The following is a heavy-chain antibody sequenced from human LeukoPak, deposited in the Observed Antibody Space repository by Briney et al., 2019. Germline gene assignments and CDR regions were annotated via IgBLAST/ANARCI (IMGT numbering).Heavy chain of an antibody. D-gene: IGHD3-22*01. CDR3: ASQKANFYDSSGDV. CDR2: ISGSGGNT. Sequence: QTGGSLRLSCAASGFTVSSNYMSWVRQAPGKGLEWVSAISGSGGNTYYAGSVKGRFTIFRDNSKNMLYLQMNSLRAEDTALYYCASQKANFYDSSGDVWGQGTTVTVSS. J-gene: IGHJ6*02. V-gene: IGHV3-23*01. CDR1: GFTVSSNY.